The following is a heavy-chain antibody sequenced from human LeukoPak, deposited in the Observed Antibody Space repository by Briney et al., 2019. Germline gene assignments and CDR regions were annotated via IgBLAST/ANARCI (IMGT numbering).Heavy chain of an antibody. V-gene: IGHV1-24*01. Sequence: WASVKVSCTVSGNSLTELTMNWVRQAGGKGLEWMGGFEPEDGEAIYAQKFQGRVTMTEDTSTDTAYMELSSLRSEDTAVYYCAPRKYGSGSYYRDWGQGTLVTVSS. D-gene: IGHD3-10*01. J-gene: IGHJ4*02. CDR1: GNSLTELT. CDR3: APRKYGSGSYYRD. CDR2: FEPEDGEA.